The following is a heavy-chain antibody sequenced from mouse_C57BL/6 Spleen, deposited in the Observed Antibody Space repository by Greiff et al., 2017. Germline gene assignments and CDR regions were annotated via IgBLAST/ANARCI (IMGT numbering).Heavy chain of an antibody. Sequence: QVQLQQPGAELVMPGASVKLSCKASGYTFTSYWMHWVKQRPGQGLEWIGEIDPSDSYTNYNQKFKGKSTLTVDKSSSTAYMQLSSLTSEDSAVYYCARTLYYGGSYVGFAYWGQGTLVTVSA. D-gene: IGHD1-1*01. CDR2: IDPSDSYT. CDR3: ARTLYYGGSYVGFAY. V-gene: IGHV1-69*01. CDR1: GYTFTSYW. J-gene: IGHJ3*01.